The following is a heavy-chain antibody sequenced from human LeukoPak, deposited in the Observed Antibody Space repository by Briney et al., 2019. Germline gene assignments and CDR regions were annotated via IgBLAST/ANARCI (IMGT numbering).Heavy chain of an antibody. CDR1: GFTSSTYA. Sequence: GGSLRLSCAASGFTSSTYAIHWVRQAPGKGLEWVAVISNDGRNEYYADSVKGRFTISRDNFKNTIYLHMNSLRAEDTAVYYCARGGLYSSSPWYFDYWGQGTLVTVSS. J-gene: IGHJ4*02. CDR2: ISNDGRNE. CDR3: ARGGLYSSSPWYFDY. V-gene: IGHV3-30*04. D-gene: IGHD6-6*01.